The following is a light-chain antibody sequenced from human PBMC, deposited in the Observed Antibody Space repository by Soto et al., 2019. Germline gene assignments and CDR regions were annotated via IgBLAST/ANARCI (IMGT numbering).Light chain of an antibody. Sequence: EIVLTRSPGTLSLSPGERATLSCKTSQSRGSNFLAWYQHKPGQAPRLLIYASSNWATGIPDRFSGSASGTYFTLTINRLEPEDCAVYYCQLYGISPHFGQGTRLEIK. CDR1: QSRGSNF. J-gene: IGKJ5*01. CDR2: ASS. CDR3: QLYGISPH. V-gene: IGKV3-20*01.